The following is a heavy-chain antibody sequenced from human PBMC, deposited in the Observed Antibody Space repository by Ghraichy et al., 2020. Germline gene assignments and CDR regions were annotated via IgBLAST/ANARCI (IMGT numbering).Heavy chain of an antibody. CDR1: GFTFSSYS. J-gene: IGHJ4*02. V-gene: IGHV3-48*02. Sequence: GALRLSCAASGFTFSSYSMNWVRQAPGKGLEWVSYISSSSSTIYYADSVKGRFTISRDNAKNSLYLQMNSLRDEDTAVYYCARVYSGSWYYFDYWGQGTLVTVSS. CDR2: ISSSSSTI. CDR3: ARVYSGSWYYFDY. D-gene: IGHD6-13*01.